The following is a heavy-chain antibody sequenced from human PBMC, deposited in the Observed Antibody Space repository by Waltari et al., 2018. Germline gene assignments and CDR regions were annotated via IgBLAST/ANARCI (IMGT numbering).Heavy chain of an antibody. D-gene: IGHD2-15*01. CDR2: VRGDGRT. J-gene: IGHJ4*02. CDR3: ARDRGRGLYLDS. CDR1: GASMTTSDC. V-gene: IGHV4-4*02. Sequence: QLQLQESGPGLVKPSGTLYLTCPVSGASMTTSDCWSWGRQSPGKGLVWIGQVRGDGRTHYNPSVASRVTISLDTSTNQYSLRVTSATAADTAVYYCARDRGRGLYLDSWGQGILVTVSS.